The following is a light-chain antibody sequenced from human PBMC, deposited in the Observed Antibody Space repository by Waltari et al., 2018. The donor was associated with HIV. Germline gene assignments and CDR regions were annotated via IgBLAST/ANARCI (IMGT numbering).Light chain of an antibody. V-gene: IGLV1-44*01. J-gene: IGLJ3*02. Sequence: QSVLPQPSPSSGTPGPRVTISCYGRFSKVNRYQHVNGAAPKILIYNNDQRPSEVPDRFSGSKSDTSASLAISGLQTEDEADYYCATWDDSLAGLWVFGGGTRMTVL. CDR1: FSK. CDR3: ATWDDSLAGLWV. CDR2: NND.